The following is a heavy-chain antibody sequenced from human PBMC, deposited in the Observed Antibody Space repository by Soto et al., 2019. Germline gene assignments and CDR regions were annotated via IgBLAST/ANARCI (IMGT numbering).Heavy chain of an antibody. Sequence: ASVKVSCKASGYTFTGYYMHWVRQAPGQGLEWMGWINPNSGGTNYAQKFQGRVTMTRDTSISTAYMELSRLRSDDTAVYYCARDPAVTGGYYYGMDVWRQRTTVTVSS. J-gene: IGHJ6*02. CDR2: INPNSGGT. CDR1: GYTFTGYY. V-gene: IGHV1-2*02. CDR3: ARDPAVTGGYYYGMDV. D-gene: IGHD6-19*01.